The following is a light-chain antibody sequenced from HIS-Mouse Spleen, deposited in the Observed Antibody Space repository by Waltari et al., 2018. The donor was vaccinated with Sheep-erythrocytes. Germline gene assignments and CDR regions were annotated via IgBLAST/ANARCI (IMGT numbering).Light chain of an antibody. CDR1: QSVSSY. Sequence: EIVLTQSPATLSLSPGERATLSCRASQSVSSYLAWHQRKPGQAPRLLIYEASNGATGIPARFSGSGSGTDFTLTISSLEPEDFAVYYCQQRSNWYTFGQGTKLEIK. J-gene: IGKJ2*01. V-gene: IGKV3-11*01. CDR2: EAS. CDR3: QQRSNWYT.